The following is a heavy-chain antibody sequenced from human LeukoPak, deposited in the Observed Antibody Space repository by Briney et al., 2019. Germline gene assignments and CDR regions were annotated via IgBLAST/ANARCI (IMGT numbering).Heavy chain of an antibody. CDR3: TTGPFDY. CDR1: GFTFNNAW. CDR2: IKSKNDGGTT. V-gene: IGHV3-15*07. Sequence: QAGGSLRLSCAASGFTFNNAWMNWVRQAPGKGLEWVGHIKSKNDGGTTAHAAPVRGRFTISRDDSKNTLYLQTNSLNTEDTAMYYCTTGPFDYWGQGALVTVSS. J-gene: IGHJ4*02.